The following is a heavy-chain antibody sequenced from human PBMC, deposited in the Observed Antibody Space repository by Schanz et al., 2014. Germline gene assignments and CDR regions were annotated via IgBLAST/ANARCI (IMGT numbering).Heavy chain of an antibody. CDR2: IYYSGST. CDR3: ARLPGLYCSGGACYRGY. V-gene: IGHV4-39*01. D-gene: IGHD2-15*01. J-gene: IGHJ4*02. CDR1: GGSISSSGYY. Sequence: QLQLQESGPGLVKPSETLSLTCTVSGGSISSSGYYWGWIRQPPGNGLEWIGSIYYSGSTYYNPSLKSGFTFAVDTSKTQFSLRVTSVTATDTAVYYCARLPGLYCSGGACYRGYWGQGTLVTVSS.